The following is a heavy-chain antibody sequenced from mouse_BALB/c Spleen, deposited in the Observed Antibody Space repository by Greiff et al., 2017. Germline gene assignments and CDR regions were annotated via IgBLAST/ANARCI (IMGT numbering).Heavy chain of an antibody. D-gene: IGHD2-14*01. V-gene: IGHV5-12-1*01. CDR3: ARSGYDGAMDY. Sequence: VESGGGLVKPGGSLKLSCAASGFAFSSYDMSWVRQTPEKRLEWVAYISSGGGSTYYPDTVKGRFTISRDNPKNTLFLQMTSLRSEDTAMYYCARSGYDGAMDYWGQGTSVTVSS. CDR1: GFAFSSYD. J-gene: IGHJ4*01. CDR2: ISSGGGST.